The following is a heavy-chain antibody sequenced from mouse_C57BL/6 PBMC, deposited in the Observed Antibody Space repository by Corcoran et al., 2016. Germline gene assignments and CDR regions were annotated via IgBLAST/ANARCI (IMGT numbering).Heavy chain of an antibody. CDR2: INTYSGVP. CDR3: ARWGSSYYFDY. V-gene: IGHV9-3*01. Sequence: QIQLVQSGPELKKPGETVKISCKASGYTFTTYGMSWVKQGPGKGLKWMGWINTYSGVPTYADDFKGRFAFSLETSASTAYLQINNLKNEDTATYCCARWGSSYYFDYWGQGTTLTVSS. D-gene: IGHD1-1*01. CDR1: GYTFTTYG. J-gene: IGHJ2*01.